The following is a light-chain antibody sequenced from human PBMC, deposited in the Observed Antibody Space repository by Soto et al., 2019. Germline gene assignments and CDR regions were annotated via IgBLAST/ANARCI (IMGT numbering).Light chain of an antibody. Sequence: DILLTQSPGTLSLSPGERATLSCRASQSVNSNYLAWYQQKPGQAPRLLFYHGSTRATGIPDRFSGSGSGTDFTLTISRLEPEDFAVYYCQQYGLSPKTFGQGTKVDIK. CDR1: QSVNSNY. V-gene: IGKV3-20*01. CDR3: QQYGLSPKT. J-gene: IGKJ1*01. CDR2: HGS.